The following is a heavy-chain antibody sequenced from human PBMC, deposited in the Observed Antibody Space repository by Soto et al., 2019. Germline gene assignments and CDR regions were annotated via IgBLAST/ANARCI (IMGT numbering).Heavy chain of an antibody. Sequence: GESLKISCKGSGYTFATYWIAWLRQMPDKGLEYMGIIYPADSDTKYSPSFEGQVTMSADKSINTAYLQWSSLKSSDTAIYYCARRAYNHDTSGHLSHYGMDLWGQGTTVTVSS. CDR2: IYPADSDT. CDR3: ARRAYNHDTSGHLSHYGMDL. J-gene: IGHJ6*02. V-gene: IGHV5-51*01. CDR1: GYTFATYW. D-gene: IGHD3-22*01.